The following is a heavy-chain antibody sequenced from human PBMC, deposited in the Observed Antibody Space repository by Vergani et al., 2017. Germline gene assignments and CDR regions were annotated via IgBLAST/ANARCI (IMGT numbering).Heavy chain of an antibody. D-gene: IGHD3-9*01. V-gene: IGHV1-69*13. Sequence: QGQLAQSGAEVKKPGSSVKVSCKASGGTFSSYAISWVRQAPGQGLEWMGRIIPIFGTANYAQKFQGRVTITADESTSTAYMELSSLRSEDTAVYYCARATPYYDILTGYSYYFDYWGQGTLVTVSS. J-gene: IGHJ4*02. CDR2: IIPIFGTA. CDR1: GGTFSSYA. CDR3: ARATPYYDILTGYSYYFDY.